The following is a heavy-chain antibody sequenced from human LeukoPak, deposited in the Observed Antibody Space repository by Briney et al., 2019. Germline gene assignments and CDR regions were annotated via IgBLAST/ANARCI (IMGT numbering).Heavy chain of an antibody. D-gene: IGHD6-13*01. V-gene: IGHV5-51*01. Sequence: GASLQISCKGSGSIFTSYWIGWVRPLPGKGLEWMGIIYPGDSDTRYSPSFQGQVTISADKSISTAYLQWSSLKASDTAMYYCARLINLIAAAGSYFDYWGQGTLVTVSS. J-gene: IGHJ4*02. CDR2: IYPGDSDT. CDR3: ARLINLIAAAGSYFDY. CDR1: GSIFTSYW.